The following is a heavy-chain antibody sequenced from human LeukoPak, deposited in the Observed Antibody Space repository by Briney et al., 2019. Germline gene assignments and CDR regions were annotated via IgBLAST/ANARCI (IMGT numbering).Heavy chain of an antibody. D-gene: IGHD6-19*01. J-gene: IGHJ4*02. V-gene: IGHV3-23*01. CDR1: GFIFSSYA. CDR2: ISGSGGRT. CDR3: ARQYYTSGPPRVFDY. Sequence: GGSLRLSCAASGFIFSSYAMSWVRLAPGKGLEWISVISGSGGRTDYADSVKGRFTISRDNSKNTLYLQMNSLRAEDTAVYYCARQYYTSGPPRVFDYWGQGTLVTVSS.